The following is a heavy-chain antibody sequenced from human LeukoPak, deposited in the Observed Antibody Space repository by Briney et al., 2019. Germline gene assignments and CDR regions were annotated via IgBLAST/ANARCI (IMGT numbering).Heavy chain of an antibody. Sequence: GGSLRLSCAASGFTFSSYSMNWVRQAPGKGLEWVSAISGSGGSTYYADSVKGRFTISRDSSKNTLYLQMNSLRAEDTAVYYRAKRATMTTSYAFDIWGQGTMVTVSS. CDR3: AKRATMTTSYAFDI. J-gene: IGHJ3*02. V-gene: IGHV3-23*01. D-gene: IGHD4-17*01. CDR1: GFTFSSYS. CDR2: ISGSGGST.